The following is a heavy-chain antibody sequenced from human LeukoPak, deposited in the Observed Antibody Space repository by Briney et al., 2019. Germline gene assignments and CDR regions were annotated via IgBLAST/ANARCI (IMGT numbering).Heavy chain of an antibody. D-gene: IGHD1-26*01. CDR3: ARDRGATDY. Sequence: GGSLRLYCAASGFTFSSHSMNWVRQAPGKGLEWVSSISSSSSYIYYADSVKGRFTISRDNAKNSLYLQMNSLRAEDTAVYYCARDRGATDYWGQGTLVTVSS. CDR2: ISSSSSYI. CDR1: GFTFSSHS. J-gene: IGHJ4*02. V-gene: IGHV3-21*01.